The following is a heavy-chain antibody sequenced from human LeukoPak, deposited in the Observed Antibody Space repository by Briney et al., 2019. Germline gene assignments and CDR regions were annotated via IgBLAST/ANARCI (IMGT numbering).Heavy chain of an antibody. CDR2: INPSGGST. Sequence: GASVKVSCKASGYIFSIYAMIWVRQAPGQGLEWMGIINPSGGSTSYAQKFQGRVTMTRDMSTSTVYMELSSLRSEDTAVYYCARESGSSGSIYYYYYMDVWGKGTTVTISS. CDR1: GYIFSIYA. V-gene: IGHV1-46*01. D-gene: IGHD3-22*01. CDR3: ARESGSSGSIYYYYYMDV. J-gene: IGHJ6*03.